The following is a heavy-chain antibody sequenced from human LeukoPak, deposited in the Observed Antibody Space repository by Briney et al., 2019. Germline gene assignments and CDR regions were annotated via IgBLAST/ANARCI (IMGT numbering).Heavy chain of an antibody. J-gene: IGHJ4*02. D-gene: IGHD1-7*01. CDR3: ARGHNWNYGGFDY. Sequence: SETLSLTCTVSGGSINSYYWSWIRQPPGKGLEWIGYVYHSGSTNYNPSLKSRVTISVDTSKNQFSLNLSSVTAADTAVYYCARGHNWNYGGFDYWGQGTLVTVSS. V-gene: IGHV4-59*01. CDR1: GGSINSYY. CDR2: VYHSGST.